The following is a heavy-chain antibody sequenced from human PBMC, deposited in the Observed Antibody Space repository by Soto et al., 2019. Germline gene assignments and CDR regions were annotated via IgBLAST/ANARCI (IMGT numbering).Heavy chain of an antibody. CDR2: IYYSGST. CDR1: GGSISSGGYY. CDR3: ARGHAGGNWFDP. D-gene: IGHD3-16*01. V-gene: IGHV4-31*03. Sequence: PSETLSLTCTVSGGSISSGGYYWSWIRQHPGKGLEWIGYIYYSGSTYYNPSLKSRVTISVDTSKNQFSLKLSSVTAADTAVYYCARGHAGGNWFDPWGQGTLVTVSS. J-gene: IGHJ5*02.